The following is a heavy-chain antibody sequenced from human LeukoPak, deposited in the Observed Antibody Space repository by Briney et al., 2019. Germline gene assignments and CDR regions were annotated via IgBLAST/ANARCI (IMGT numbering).Heavy chain of an antibody. CDR2: INPNSGGT. D-gene: IGHD6-6*01. CDR1: GYTFTGYY. V-gene: IGHV1-2*02. CDR3: AREEQLAPEA. J-gene: IGHJ5*02. Sequence: GASVKVSCKASGYTFTGYYMHWVRQAPGQGLEWMGWINPNSGGTNYAQKFQGRVTMTRDTSISTACMELSRLRSDDTAVYYCAREEQLAPEAWGQGTLVTVSS.